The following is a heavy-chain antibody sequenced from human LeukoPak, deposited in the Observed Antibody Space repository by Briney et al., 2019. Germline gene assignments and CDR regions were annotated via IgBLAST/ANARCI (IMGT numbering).Heavy chain of an antibody. CDR2: ISSSGSTI. V-gene: IGHV3-11*01. CDR1: GFTFSDYY. J-gene: IGHJ6*02. CDR3: ARDWPYYYYYGMDV. Sequence: GGSLRLSCAASGFTFSDYYMSWIRQAPGKGLEWVSYISSSGSTIYYADSVKGRFTISKDNAKNSLFLQMNSLRAEDTAVYYCARDWPYYYYYGMDVWGQGTTVTVSS.